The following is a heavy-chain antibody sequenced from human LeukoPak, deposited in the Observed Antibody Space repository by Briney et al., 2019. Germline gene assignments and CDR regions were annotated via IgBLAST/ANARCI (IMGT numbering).Heavy chain of an antibody. V-gene: IGHV3-23*01. CDR1: GSTFSSYG. D-gene: IGHD3-3*01. CDR3: AKIYDIWNAYGYSFDN. CDR2: ISGSGGST. Sequence: GSLRLSCAASGSTFSSYGMSWVRQAPGKGLEWVSAISGSGGSTYYADSEKGRFTISRDNSKNTLYLQMNSLRAEDTAVYYCAKIYDIWNAYGYSFDNWGQGPRVPFS. J-gene: IGHJ4*02.